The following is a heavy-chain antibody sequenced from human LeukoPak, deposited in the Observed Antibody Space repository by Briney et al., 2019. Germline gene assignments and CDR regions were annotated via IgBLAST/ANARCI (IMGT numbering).Heavy chain of an antibody. Sequence: VASVKVSCTASGYTFTAYYMHWVRQAPGQGLEWMGWINPTSGGTKYAQKFQGRVTMTRDTSISTAYMELNTLRSDDTAMYYCARAAGDYGDYDYFYYMDVWGKGTTVTISS. CDR2: INPTSGGT. V-gene: IGHV1-2*02. D-gene: IGHD4-17*01. CDR3: ARAAGDYGDYDYFYYMDV. CDR1: GYTFTAYY. J-gene: IGHJ6*03.